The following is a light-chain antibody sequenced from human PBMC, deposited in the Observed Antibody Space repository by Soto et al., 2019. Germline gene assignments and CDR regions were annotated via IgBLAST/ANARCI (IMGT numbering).Light chain of an antibody. Sequence: EIVLTQSPGTLSLSPGEKATLSCRASQSLSSAFLAWYQQKPGQAPRLLIYGVSNRATGIPDRFSGSGSGTDFILTISRLEPEDFATYYCQQSYSTPYTFGQGTKLEIK. CDR3: QQSYSTPYT. V-gene: IGKV3-20*01. CDR1: QSLSSAF. J-gene: IGKJ2*01. CDR2: GVS.